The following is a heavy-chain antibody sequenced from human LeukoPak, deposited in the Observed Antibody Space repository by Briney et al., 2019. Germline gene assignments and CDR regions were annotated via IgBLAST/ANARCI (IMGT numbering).Heavy chain of an antibody. CDR1: GFTFSSYA. Sequence: GGSLRLSCAASGFTFSSYAMSWVRQAPGKGLEWVSSITDSGGSTYYADSVKGRFTISRDNFKNTLYLQMNSLRAEDTAVYYCAKEFTIFGVVTNHPLGLDPWGQGTLVTVSS. J-gene: IGHJ5*02. V-gene: IGHV3-23*01. CDR3: AKEFTIFGVVTNHPLGLDP. CDR2: ITDSGGST. D-gene: IGHD3-3*01.